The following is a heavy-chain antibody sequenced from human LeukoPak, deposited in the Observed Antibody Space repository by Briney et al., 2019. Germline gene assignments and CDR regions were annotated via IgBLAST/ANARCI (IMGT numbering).Heavy chain of an antibody. Sequence: SETLSLTCTVSGGSISSYYWSRIRQPAWKGLEWIGRIYYSGVTHYNPSLDSRVTMSVDTSKNQFSLKLRSVTAADTAMYYCAREWTGYCNGGPCPFHMDVWGKGTTVTVSS. CDR1: GGSISSYY. CDR2: IYYSGVT. V-gene: IGHV4-4*07. CDR3: AREWTGYCNGGPCPFHMDV. D-gene: IGHD2-15*01. J-gene: IGHJ6*03.